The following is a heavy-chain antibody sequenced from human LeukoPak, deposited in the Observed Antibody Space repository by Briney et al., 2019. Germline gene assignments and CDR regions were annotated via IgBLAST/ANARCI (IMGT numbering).Heavy chain of an antibody. V-gene: IGHV3-66*02. Sequence: GGSLRLSCAASGFTVSSNYMSWVRQAPGKGLGGVSVIYCGGSTYFAGSVKGRFTISRDNSKNTLYLQMNSLRAEDTAVYYCARSYSPHDGPDYWGQGTLVTVSS. CDR1: GFTVSSNY. J-gene: IGHJ4*02. CDR3: ARSYSPHDGPDY. D-gene: IGHD2-21*01. CDR2: IYCGGST.